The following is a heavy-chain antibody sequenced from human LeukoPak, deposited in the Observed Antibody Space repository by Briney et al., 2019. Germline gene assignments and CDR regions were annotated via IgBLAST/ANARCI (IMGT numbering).Heavy chain of an antibody. CDR3: ANLALLLWFGEQASY. Sequence: GGPLRLSCAASGFTFSSYAMSWVRQAPGKGLEWVSAISGSGGSTYYADSVKGRFTISRDNSKNTLYLQMNSLRAEDTAVYYCANLALLLWFGEQASYWGQGTLVTVSS. V-gene: IGHV3-23*01. CDR1: GFTFSSYA. J-gene: IGHJ4*02. CDR2: ISGSGGST. D-gene: IGHD3-10*01.